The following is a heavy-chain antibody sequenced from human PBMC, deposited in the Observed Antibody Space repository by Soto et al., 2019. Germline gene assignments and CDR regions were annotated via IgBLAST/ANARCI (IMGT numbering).Heavy chain of an antibody. D-gene: IGHD3-10*01. Sequence: LSHTYPVAGGSISSGDYYWSWNSQPPGQGLEWIGYIYYSGTTYYNPSLKSRVTMSADTSKNQVSLKLSSVTAADTAMYYCARLGNYCGSVVYYYGMDVWGQGTTVTVS. V-gene: IGHV4-30-4*01. CDR1: GGSISSGDYY. J-gene: IGHJ6*02. CDR3: ARLGNYCGSVVYYYGMDV. CDR2: IYYSGTT.